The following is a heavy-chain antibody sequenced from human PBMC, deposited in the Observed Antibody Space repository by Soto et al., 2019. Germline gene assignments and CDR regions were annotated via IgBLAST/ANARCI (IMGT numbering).Heavy chain of an antibody. CDR1: GFTFSSYA. V-gene: IGHV3-23*01. D-gene: IGHD1-26*01. CDR3: PKGLLGRYYGDY. Sequence: EVQLLESGGGLVQPGGSLRLSCAASGFTFSSYAMSWVRQAPGKGLEWVAAISGNGGSTYYADSEKGRFTISKDNSKNPLYLQMTGLRAEDAAVYYCPKGLLGRYYGDYWRQGTLVTVSS. CDR2: ISGNGGST. J-gene: IGHJ4*02.